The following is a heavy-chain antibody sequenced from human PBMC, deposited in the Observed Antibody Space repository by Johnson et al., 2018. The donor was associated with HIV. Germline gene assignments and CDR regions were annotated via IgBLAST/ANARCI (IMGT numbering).Heavy chain of an antibody. J-gene: IGHJ3*02. CDR3: ASRYTVVAIDI. D-gene: IGHD1-1*01. Sequence: QVQLVESGGGVVQPGRSLRLSCAASGFTFSSYAMHWVRQAPGKGLEWVAVISYDGSNKYYADSVKGRFTISRDNPKNTLYLQINSLRAEDTAVSYCASRYTVVAIDIWGQGTMVTVSS. CDR1: GFTFSSYA. CDR2: ISYDGSNK. V-gene: IGHV3-30*04.